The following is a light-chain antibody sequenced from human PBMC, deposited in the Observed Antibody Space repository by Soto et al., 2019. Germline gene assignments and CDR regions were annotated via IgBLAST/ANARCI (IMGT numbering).Light chain of an antibody. Sequence: QSALTQPASVSGSPGQSITISCTGTSSDVGGYNYVSWYQQHPGKAPKHMIYEVSNRPSGVSNRFSGSKSGNTASLTISGLQAEDEADYYFSSYTSISTLAFGGGTKLTVL. CDR1: SSDVGGYNY. V-gene: IGLV2-14*01. J-gene: IGLJ2*01. CDR2: EVS. CDR3: SSYTSISTLA.